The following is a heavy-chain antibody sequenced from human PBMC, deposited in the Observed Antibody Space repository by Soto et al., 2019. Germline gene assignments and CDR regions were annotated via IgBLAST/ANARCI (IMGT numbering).Heavy chain of an antibody. CDR3: AADVGGYIYGLARH. V-gene: IGHV1-46*01. Sequence: SVKVSCQASGYIFTSYYIHWVRQAPGQGLEWMGWINPFDGSRMFAQSFQGRVTISRDMSTSTAYMELSSLRTEDTAVYYCAADVGGYIYGLARHWGQGTLVTVSS. CDR2: INPFDGSR. CDR1: GYIFTSYY. J-gene: IGHJ4*02. D-gene: IGHD4-17*01.